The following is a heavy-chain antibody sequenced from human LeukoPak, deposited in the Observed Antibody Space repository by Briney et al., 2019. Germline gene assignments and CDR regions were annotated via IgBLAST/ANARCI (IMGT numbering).Heavy chain of an antibody. V-gene: IGHV4-59*08. CDR2: VYYSGST. CDR3: ARLKARDAFDI. CDR1: GGSISSYS. Sequence: SETLSLTCTVSGGSISSYSWNWIRQSPRRGLEWIGYVYYSGSTMYNPSLRSRVTISVDTSKNQFSLKLSSVTAAGTAVYYCARLKARDAFDIWGQGTMVTVSS. J-gene: IGHJ3*02.